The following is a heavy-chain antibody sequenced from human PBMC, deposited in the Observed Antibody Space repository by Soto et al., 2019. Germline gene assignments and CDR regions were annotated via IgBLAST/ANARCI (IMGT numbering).Heavy chain of an antibody. CDR1: GFDFEYYA. CDR2: TNSDGTDS. CDR3: AKALYYYDSSPLDH. D-gene: IGHD3-22*01. Sequence: GGSLRLSCAAAGFDFEYYAMHWVRQVPGKGLEWVSLTNSDGTDSYYMDSVKGRFTISRDNGKSSLYLQMDRLRPEDTALYFCAKALYYYDSSPLDHWGQGTLVTV. J-gene: IGHJ4*02. V-gene: IGHV3-43D*04.